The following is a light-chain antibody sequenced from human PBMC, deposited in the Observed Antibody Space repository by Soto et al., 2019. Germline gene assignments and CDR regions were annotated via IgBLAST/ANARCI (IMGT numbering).Light chain of an antibody. CDR3: QQRSNWIT. CDR2: DAS. Sequence: EIVLTQSPATLALYPGERATLSCRASQSVSSYLAWYQQKRGQAPRLLIYDASNRATGIPARFSGSGSGTDFTLTISSLEPEDFAVYYCQQRSNWITFGGGTKVEIK. CDR1: QSVSSY. J-gene: IGKJ4*01. V-gene: IGKV3-11*01.